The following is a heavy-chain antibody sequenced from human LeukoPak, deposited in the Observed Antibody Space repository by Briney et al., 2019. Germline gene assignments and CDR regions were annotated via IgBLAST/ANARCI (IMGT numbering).Heavy chain of an antibody. J-gene: IGHJ3*02. CDR2: INPNSGGT. Sequence: GSSVKVSCKASGGTFSSYAISWVRQAPGQGLEWMGWINPNSGGTNYAQKFQGRVTMTRDTSISTAYMELSRLRSDDTAVYYCAREHGGGGSYRVRAFDIWGQGTMVTVSS. CDR1: GGTFSSYA. V-gene: IGHV1-2*02. CDR3: AREHGGGGSYRVRAFDI. D-gene: IGHD1-26*01.